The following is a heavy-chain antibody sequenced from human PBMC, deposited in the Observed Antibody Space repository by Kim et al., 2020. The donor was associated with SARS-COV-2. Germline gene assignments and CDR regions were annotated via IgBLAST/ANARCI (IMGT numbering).Heavy chain of an antibody. CDR1: GGTFSSYA. Sequence: SVKVSCKASGGTFSSYAISWVRQAPGQGLEWMGRIIPILGIANYAQKFQGRVTITADKSTSTAYMELSSLRSEDTAVYYCARDNYYGSVPDIAPFDYWGQGTLGTVSS. V-gene: IGHV1-69*04. J-gene: IGHJ4*02. CDR2: IIPILGIA. CDR3: ARDNYYGSVPDIAPFDY. D-gene: IGHD3-10*01.